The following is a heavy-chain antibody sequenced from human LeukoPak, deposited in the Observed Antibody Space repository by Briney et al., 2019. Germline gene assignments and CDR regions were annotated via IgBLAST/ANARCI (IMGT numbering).Heavy chain of an antibody. J-gene: IGHJ4*02. D-gene: IGHD3-9*01. CDR1: GYTFTNYA. Sequence: ASVKVSCKASGYTFTNYAMNWVRQAPGQGLEWMGWINTNTGNPTYAQGFTGRFVFSLDTSVSTAYLQISSLKAEDTAVYYCAFRGRRYDILTYFDYWGQGTLVTVSS. CDR2: INTNTGNP. CDR3: AFRGRRYDILTYFDY. V-gene: IGHV7-4-1*02.